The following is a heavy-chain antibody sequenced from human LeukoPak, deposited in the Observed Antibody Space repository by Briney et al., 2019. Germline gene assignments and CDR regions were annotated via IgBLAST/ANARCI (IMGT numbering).Heavy chain of an antibody. CDR2: INPSGGST. J-gene: IGHJ4*02. CDR1: GYTFTSYY. CDR3: ARDLTTMIVGTRKQGFQRRSFDY. V-gene: IGHV1-46*01. D-gene: IGHD3-22*01. Sequence: ASVKVSCKAPGYTFTSYYMHWVRQAPGQGLEWMGIINPSGGSTSYAQKFQGRVTMTRDTSTSTVYMELSSLRSEDTAVYYCARDLTTMIVGTRKQGFQRRSFDYWGQGTLVTVSS.